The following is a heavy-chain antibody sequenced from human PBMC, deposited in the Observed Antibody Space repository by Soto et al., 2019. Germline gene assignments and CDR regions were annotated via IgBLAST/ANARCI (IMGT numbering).Heavy chain of an antibody. CDR3: ARITGTTGGFDY. D-gene: IGHD1-20*01. CDR1: GFTFSSYA. V-gene: IGHV3-30-3*01. CDR2: ISYDGSNK. Sequence: QVQLVESGGGVVQPGRSLRLSCAASGFTFSSYAMHWVRQAPGKGLEWVAVISYDGSNKYYADSVKGRFTISRDNSKNTLYLQMNSLRAGDTAVYYCARITGTTGGFDYWGQGTLVTVSS. J-gene: IGHJ4*02.